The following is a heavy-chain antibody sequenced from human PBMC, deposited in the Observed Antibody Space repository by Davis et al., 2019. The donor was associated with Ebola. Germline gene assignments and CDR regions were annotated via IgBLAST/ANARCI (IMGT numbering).Heavy chain of an antibody. D-gene: IGHD3-9*01. CDR1: GYTFTSYA. Sequence: AASVKVSCKASGYTFTSYAMHWVRQAPGQRLEWMGWINAGNGNTKYSQKFQGRVTITRDTSASTAYMELSSLRSEDAAVYYCARVGILTGYYNFDYWGQGTLVTVSS. J-gene: IGHJ4*02. CDR3: ARVGILTGYYNFDY. CDR2: INAGNGNT. V-gene: IGHV1-3*01.